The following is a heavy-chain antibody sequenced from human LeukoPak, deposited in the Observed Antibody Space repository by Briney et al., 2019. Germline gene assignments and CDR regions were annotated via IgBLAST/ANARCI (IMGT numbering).Heavy chain of an antibody. CDR2: IRGKAYVGTT. CDR3: AKYRQGSYYYDSSGYTPFIFDY. J-gene: IGHJ4*02. V-gene: IGHV3-49*03. Sequence: GGSLRLSCTASGFTFGDYAMSWFRQAPGQGLEWVGFIRGKAYVGTTEYAASVKGRFTISRDDSKSIAYLQMNSLKTEDTAVYYRAKYRQGSYYYDSSGYTPFIFDYWGQGTLVTVSS. CDR1: GFTFGDYA. D-gene: IGHD3-22*01.